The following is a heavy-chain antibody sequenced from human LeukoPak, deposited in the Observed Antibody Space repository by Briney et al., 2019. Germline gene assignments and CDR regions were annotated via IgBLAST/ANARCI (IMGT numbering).Heavy chain of an antibody. CDR2: IYTSGST. CDR1: GGSIASYY. D-gene: IGHD1-26*01. CDR3: ARDGGSYYRSWFDP. Sequence: SETLSLTCTVSGGSIASYYWSWIRQPAGKGLEWIGRIYTSGSTNYNPSLKSRVTMSVDTSKNQFSLKLSSVTAADTAVYYCARDGGSYYRSWFDPWGQGTLVTVSS. V-gene: IGHV4-4*07. J-gene: IGHJ5*02.